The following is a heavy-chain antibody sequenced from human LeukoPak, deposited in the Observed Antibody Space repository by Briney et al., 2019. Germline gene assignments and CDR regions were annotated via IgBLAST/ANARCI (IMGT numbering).Heavy chain of an antibody. Sequence: ASVKASCKASGYTFTGYYMHWVRQAPGQGPEWMGRINPNSGGTNYAQKFQGRVTMTRDTSISTAYMELSRLRSDDTAVYYCARGDSGSDAFDIWGQGTMVTVSS. CDR1: GYTFTGYY. CDR2: INPNSGGT. J-gene: IGHJ3*02. V-gene: IGHV1-2*06. D-gene: IGHD6-19*01. CDR3: ARGDSGSDAFDI.